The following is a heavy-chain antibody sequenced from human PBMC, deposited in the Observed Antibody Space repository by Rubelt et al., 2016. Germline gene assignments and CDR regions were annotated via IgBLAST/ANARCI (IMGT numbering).Heavy chain of an antibody. CDR3: ARDGAFPLGSGFEKRSDY. D-gene: IGHD3-10*01. V-gene: IGHV1-18*01. CDR1: GYAFTSYG. J-gene: IGHJ4*02. CDR2: ISAYNGNT. Sequence: QVQLVQSGAEVKKPGASVKVSCKASGYAFTSYGISWVRQAPGQGLEWMGWISAYNGNTNYAQKLQGRVTMTTDTSTSTAYMELRSLRSDDTAVYYWARDGAFPLGSGFEKRSDYWGQGTLVTVSS.